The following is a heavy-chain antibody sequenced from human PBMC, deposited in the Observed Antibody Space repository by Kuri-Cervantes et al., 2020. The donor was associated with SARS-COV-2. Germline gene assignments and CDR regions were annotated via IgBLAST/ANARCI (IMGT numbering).Heavy chain of an antibody. CDR1: GITFSSYA. Sequence: GGSLRLSCAASGITFSSYAMSWVRQAPGKGLEWVSAITDDGGSTYHADSVKGRFTISRDNSKNTLYLQMNSLRAEDTAVYYCARSIVAVAGFGGRDYWGQGTLVTVSS. CDR3: ARSIVAVAGFGGRDY. CDR2: ITDDGGST. V-gene: IGHV3-23*01. D-gene: IGHD6-19*01. J-gene: IGHJ4*02.